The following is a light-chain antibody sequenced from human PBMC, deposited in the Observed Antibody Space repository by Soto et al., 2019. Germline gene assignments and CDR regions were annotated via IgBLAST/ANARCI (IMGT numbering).Light chain of an antibody. CDR3: QQYGSSPWT. CDR2: SSS. J-gene: IGKJ1*01. V-gene: IGKV3-20*01. CDR1: QSLSSSF. Sequence: EIVLTQSPGTLSLSPGERAILSFSSSQSLSSSFLAWYQQKPGQAPRLLIYSSSNRATGIPDRFSGGGSGTDFTLIISRLEPEDFAVYYCQQYGSSPWTFGQGTKVDI.